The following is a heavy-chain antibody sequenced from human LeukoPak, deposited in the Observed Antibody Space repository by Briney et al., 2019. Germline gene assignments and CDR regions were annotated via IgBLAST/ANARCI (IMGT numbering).Heavy chain of an antibody. V-gene: IGHV4-39*01. Sequence: PSETLSLACTVSGGSISSSSYYWGWIRQPPGKGLEWIGSIYYSGSTYYNPSLKSRVTISVDTSKNQFSLKLSSVTAADTAVYYCARHRMYYYDSSGRGVADAFDIWGQGTMVTVSS. CDR3: ARHRMYYYDSSGRGVADAFDI. CDR2: IYYSGST. D-gene: IGHD3-22*01. CDR1: GGSISSSSYY. J-gene: IGHJ3*02.